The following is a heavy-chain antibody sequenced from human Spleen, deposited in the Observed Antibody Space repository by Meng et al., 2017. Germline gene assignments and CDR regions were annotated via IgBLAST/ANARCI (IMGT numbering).Heavy chain of an antibody. V-gene: IGHV4-31*03. CDR2: IYYSGRT. CDR1: GCSISTGGYY. Sequence: VQVEDSGPGLVKSSQTLSLTCTVSGCSISTGGYYWNWIRHHPGKGLEWIGYIYYSGRTFYNPSLKSRVTMSVDTSKNQFALHLTSVTAADTAVYYCARDGVGYGSGTNKWFDPWGQGTLVTVSS. J-gene: IGHJ5*02. D-gene: IGHD3-10*01. CDR3: ARDGVGYGSGTNKWFDP.